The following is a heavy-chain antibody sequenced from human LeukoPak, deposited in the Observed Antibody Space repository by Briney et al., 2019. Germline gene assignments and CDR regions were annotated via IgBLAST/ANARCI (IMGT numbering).Heavy chain of an antibody. CDR3: AKAPVTTCSGAYSYPFDY. D-gene: IGHD2-15*01. V-gene: IGHV3-23*01. CDR1: GFTLSSYG. Sequence: PGGSLRLSCAASGFTLSSYGMSWVRQGPGKGLEWVSAISVGGNTYHADSVKGRFTISRDSSKNTLYLQMNSLRAEDAAVYYCAKAPVTTCSGAYSYPFDYWGQGTLVTVSS. CDR2: ISVGGNT. J-gene: IGHJ4*02.